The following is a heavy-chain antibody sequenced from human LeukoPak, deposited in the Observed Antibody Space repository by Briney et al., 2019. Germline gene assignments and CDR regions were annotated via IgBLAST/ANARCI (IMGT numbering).Heavy chain of an antibody. Sequence: GGSLRLSCAASGFTFSSYSMNWVRQAPGKGLEWVSSISSSSSYIYYADSVKGRFTISRDNAKNSLYLQMNSLRAEDTAVYYCARGLGATTQRPFDYWGQGTLVTVSS. D-gene: IGHD1-26*01. V-gene: IGHV3-21*01. CDR3: ARGLGATTQRPFDY. J-gene: IGHJ4*02. CDR2: ISSSSSYI. CDR1: GFTFSSYS.